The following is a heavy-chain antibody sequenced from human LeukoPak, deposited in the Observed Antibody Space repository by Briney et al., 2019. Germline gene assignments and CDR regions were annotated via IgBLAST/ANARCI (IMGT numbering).Heavy chain of an antibody. CDR2: MNPNSGNT. D-gene: IGHD3-22*01. CDR1: GYTFSNYD. Sequence: ASVKVSCKASGYTFSNYDINWVRQATGQGLEWMGWMNPNSGNTGYAQKFQGRVTMTRNTSISTAHMELSSLRSEDTAVYYCATGQYDSSGYYLVVWGQGTLVTVSS. V-gene: IGHV1-8*01. CDR3: ATGQYDSSGYYLVV. J-gene: IGHJ4*02.